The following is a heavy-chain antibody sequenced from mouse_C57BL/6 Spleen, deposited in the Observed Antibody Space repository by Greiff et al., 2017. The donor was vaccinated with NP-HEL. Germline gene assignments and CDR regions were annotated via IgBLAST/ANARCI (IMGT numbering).Heavy chain of an antibody. CDR3: ARDGSREYYFDY. CDR1: GFTFSDYG. V-gene: IGHV5-17*01. D-gene: IGHD1-1*01. J-gene: IGHJ2*01. CDR2: ISSGSSTI. Sequence: EVQVVESGGGLVKPGGSLKLSCAASGFTFSDYGMHWVRQAPEKGLEWVAYISSGSSTIYYADTVKGRVTIARDNAKNTLFRQMTRLRSEDTARYYCARDGSREYYFDYWGQGTTLTVSS.